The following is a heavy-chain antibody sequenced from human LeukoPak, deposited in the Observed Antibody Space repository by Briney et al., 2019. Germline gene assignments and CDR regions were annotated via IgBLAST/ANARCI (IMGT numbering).Heavy chain of an antibody. Sequence: PSETLSLTCTVSGGSISSSSYYWGWIRQPPGKGLEWIGSIYYSGSTYYNPSLKSRVTISVDTSKSQFSLKLSSVTAADTAVYYCARDLRGYSYGLDYWGQGTLVTVSS. CDR1: GGSISSSSYY. CDR3: ARDLRGYSYGLDY. V-gene: IGHV4-39*07. D-gene: IGHD5-18*01. J-gene: IGHJ4*02. CDR2: IYYSGST.